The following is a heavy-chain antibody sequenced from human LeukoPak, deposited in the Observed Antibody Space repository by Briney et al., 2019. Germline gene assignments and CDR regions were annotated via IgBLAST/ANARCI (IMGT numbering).Heavy chain of an antibody. CDR1: GFTFSHFG. Sequence: PGGSLRLSCEASGFTFSHFGMHWVRQAPGKGLEWVAVIWSDATNEYYADSVKGRFTISGDNFKNTVSLQMNSLRAEDTAVYYCAEDAQRGFDYSNSLEHWGQGSLVTVSS. J-gene: IGHJ4*02. D-gene: IGHD4-11*01. V-gene: IGHV3-33*06. CDR3: AEDAQRGFDYSNSLEH. CDR2: IWSDATNE.